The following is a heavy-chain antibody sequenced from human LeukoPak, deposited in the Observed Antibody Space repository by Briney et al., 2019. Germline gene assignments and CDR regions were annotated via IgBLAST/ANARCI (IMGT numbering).Heavy chain of an antibody. Sequence: ASVKVSCKASGYTFTSYGISWVRQAPGRGLEWMGWISAYNGNTNYAQKLQGRVTMTTDTSTSTAYMELRSLRSGDTAVYYCARSIAAAGPNRAFDIWGQGTMVTVSS. J-gene: IGHJ3*02. V-gene: IGHV1-18*04. CDR2: ISAYNGNT. CDR1: GYTFTSYG. CDR3: ARSIAAAGPNRAFDI. D-gene: IGHD6-13*01.